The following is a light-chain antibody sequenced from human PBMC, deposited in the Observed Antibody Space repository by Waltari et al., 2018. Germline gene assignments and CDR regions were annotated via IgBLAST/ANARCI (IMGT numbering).Light chain of an antibody. Sequence: QSALTQPASVSGPPGQSLPISCPGTTSDVGNYDLVSCYQRHPGKAPKLLSCEVIKRPSGVSSRFSCSKSGNTASLTISGRQAEDEADYYCCSYAGRGTYVFGSGTKVTVL. CDR2: EVI. CDR1: TSDVGNYDL. J-gene: IGLJ1*01. CDR3: CSYAGRGTYV. V-gene: IGLV2-23*02.